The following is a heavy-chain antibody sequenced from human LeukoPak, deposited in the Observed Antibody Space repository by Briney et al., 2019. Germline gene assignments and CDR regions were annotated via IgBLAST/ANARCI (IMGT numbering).Heavy chain of an antibody. J-gene: IGHJ1*01. CDR2: IIPIFGTS. Sequence: ASVKVSXKASGGTFSSYAISWVRQAPGQGLEWMGGIIPIFGTSNYAQKFQGRVTITEDESTSTAYMELSSLRSEDTAVYYCAREGVVVPAARHWGQGTLVTVSS. D-gene: IGHD2-2*01. CDR3: AREGVVVPAARH. V-gene: IGHV1-69*01. CDR1: GGTFSSYA.